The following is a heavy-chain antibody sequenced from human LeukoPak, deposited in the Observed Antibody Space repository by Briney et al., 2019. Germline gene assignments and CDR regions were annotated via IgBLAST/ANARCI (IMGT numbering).Heavy chain of an antibody. D-gene: IGHD6-19*01. V-gene: IGHV1-24*01. CDR1: GYTLTELS. Sequence: ASVKVSCKVSGYTLTELSMHWVRQAPGKGLEWMGGFDPEDGETIYAQKFQGRVTMTEDTSTDTAYMELSSLRSEDTAVYYCARAPGYSSGWYYRTLYYYYMDVWGKGTTVTVSS. CDR3: ARAPGYSSGWYYRTLYYYYMDV. CDR2: FDPEDGET. J-gene: IGHJ6*03.